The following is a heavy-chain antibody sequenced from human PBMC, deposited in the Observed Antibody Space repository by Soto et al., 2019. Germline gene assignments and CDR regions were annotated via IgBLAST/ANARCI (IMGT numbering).Heavy chain of an antibody. D-gene: IGHD3-10*01. Sequence: QVQLVQSGAEVKKPGSSVKVSCKASGGTFSSYAISWVRQAPGQGLEWMGGIIPIFGTANYAQKCQVRVTITADESTSTAYMELSSLRSEDTAVYYCASRDKSLKRGWFDPWGQGTLVTVSS. CDR2: IIPIFGTA. CDR3: ASRDKSLKRGWFDP. J-gene: IGHJ5*02. V-gene: IGHV1-69*12. CDR1: GGTFSSYA.